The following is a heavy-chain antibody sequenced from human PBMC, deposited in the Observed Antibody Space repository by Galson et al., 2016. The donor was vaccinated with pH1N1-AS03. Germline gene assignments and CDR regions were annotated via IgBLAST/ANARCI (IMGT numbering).Heavy chain of an antibody. J-gene: IGHJ6*02. V-gene: IGHV1-3*01. CDR1: GYTFTSYA. Sequence: SVKVSCKASGYTFTSYAMHWVRQAPGQRLEWMGWINAGNGNTKYSQKFQGRVTITRDTSASTAYMELSSLRSEDTSVYYCARDRSSGYDLFDYYYGMDVWGQGTTVTVSS. D-gene: IGHD5-12*01. CDR3: ARDRSSGYDLFDYYYGMDV. CDR2: INAGNGNT.